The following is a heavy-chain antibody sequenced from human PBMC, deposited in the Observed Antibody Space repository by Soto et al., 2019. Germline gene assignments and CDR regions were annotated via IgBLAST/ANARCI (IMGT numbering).Heavy chain of an antibody. V-gene: IGHV5-51*01. CDR3: ARREGDYSKLDH. D-gene: IGHD4-4*01. CDR2: FFPSASDT. CDR1: GYTFPDYW. J-gene: IGHJ5*02. Sequence: GESLKISCQGSGYTFPDYWIAWVRQMPGKGLEEIGFFFPSASDTRYSPSFQGQVIISVDTSINTAYLQFTSLKASDSAIYYCARREGDYSKLDHWGHGTLVTVSS.